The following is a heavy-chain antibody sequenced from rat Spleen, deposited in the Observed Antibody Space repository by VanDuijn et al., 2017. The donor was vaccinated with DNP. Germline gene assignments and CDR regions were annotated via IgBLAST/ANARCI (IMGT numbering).Heavy chain of an antibody. CDR3: ARCPLYYYSGYYFDY. D-gene: IGHD1-1*01. J-gene: IGHJ2*01. Sequence: QIQLQQAGAELAKPGSSVKISCKASGYIFISNYIGWIKQTTGQGLEYIGYINTGGGGTGYNEKFKGKATLTVDKSSSTAFMQLSSLTPDDSAVYYCARCPLYYYSGYYFDYWGQGVMVTVSS. CDR1: GYIFISNY. CDR2: INTGGGGT. V-gene: IGHV1-43*01.